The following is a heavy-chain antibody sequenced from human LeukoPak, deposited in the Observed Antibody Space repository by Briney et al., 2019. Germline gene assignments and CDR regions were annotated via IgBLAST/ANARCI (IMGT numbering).Heavy chain of an antibody. CDR2: IIPIFGTA. D-gene: IGHD6-13*01. CDR3: ARDPAAGTFPMAY. V-gene: IGHV1-69*13. CDR1: GGTFSSYA. J-gene: IGHJ4*02. Sequence: SVKVPCKASGGTFSSYAISWVRQAPGQGLEWMGGIIPIFGTANYAQKFQGRVTITADESTSTAYMELSSLRSEDTAVYYCARDPAAGTFPMAYWGQGTLVTVSS.